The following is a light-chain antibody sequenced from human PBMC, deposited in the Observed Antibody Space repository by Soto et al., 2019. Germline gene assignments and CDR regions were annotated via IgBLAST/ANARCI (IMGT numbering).Light chain of an antibody. V-gene: IGLV1-47*01. CDR1: SSNIGSNY. Sequence: QSVLTQPPSASGTPGQRVNISCSGSSSNIGSNYVYWYRQFPGTAPKLLIQRNNQRPSGVPARFSGCKSGTSASLAISGLRSEDEADYYCGGWDDSLSGPVFGGGTKLTVL. CDR3: GGWDDSLSGPV. CDR2: RNN. J-gene: IGLJ2*01.